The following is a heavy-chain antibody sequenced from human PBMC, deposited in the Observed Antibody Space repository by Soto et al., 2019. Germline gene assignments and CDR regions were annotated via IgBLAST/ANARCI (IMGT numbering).Heavy chain of an antibody. V-gene: IGHV4-30-4*01. J-gene: IGHJ4*02. CDR1: GGSISSGDYY. D-gene: IGHD3-3*01. CDR2: IYYSGST. Sequence: SETLSLTCTVSGGSISSGDYYWSWIRQPPGKGLEWIGYIYYSGSTYYNPSLKSRVTISVDTSKNQFSLTLSSVTAADTAVYYCAREGHYTQGSAHRVTDYWVQGTQVTVSS. CDR3: AREGHYTQGSAHRVTDY.